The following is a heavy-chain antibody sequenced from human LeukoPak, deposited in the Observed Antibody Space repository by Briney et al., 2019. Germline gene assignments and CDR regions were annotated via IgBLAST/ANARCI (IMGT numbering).Heavy chain of an antibody. Sequence: GGSLRLSCAASGFTFSSYGMSWVRQAPGKGLEWVSSIGSSGSYIYYADSLTGRFTISRDNAKNSLYLQMNSLRAEDTAVYYCAKDFAGFGELLPEYFDYWGQGTLVTVSS. CDR2: IGSSGSYI. CDR3: AKDFAGFGELLPEYFDY. D-gene: IGHD3-10*01. V-gene: IGHV3-21*04. J-gene: IGHJ4*02. CDR1: GFTFSSYG.